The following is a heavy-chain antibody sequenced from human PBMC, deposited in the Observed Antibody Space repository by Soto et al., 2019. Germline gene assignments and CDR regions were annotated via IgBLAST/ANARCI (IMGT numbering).Heavy chain of an antibody. CDR2: IYYSGST. J-gene: IGHJ6*02. D-gene: IGHD6-19*01. CDR1: GGSISSGDYY. V-gene: IGHV4-30-4*01. Sequence: SETLSLTCTVSGGSISSGDYYWSWIRQPPGKGLEWIGYIYYSGSTYYNPSLKSRVTISVDTSKNQFSLKLSSVTAADTAVYYCAREDSYGWSGESLDVWGQGTTVTVSS. CDR3: AREDSYGWSGESLDV.